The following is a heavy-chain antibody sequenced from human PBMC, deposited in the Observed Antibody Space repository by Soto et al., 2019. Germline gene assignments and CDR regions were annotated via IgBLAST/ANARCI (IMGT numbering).Heavy chain of an antibody. CDR1: GGSMCTSDYY. J-gene: IGHJ6*02. Sequence: PSETLSLTCTVSGGSMCTSDYYWGWIRQTPGKGLEYIGNIDYRGSASYNPSLESRVTISIDTSKNQFSLKLSSVTAADTAVYYCTTQGFGGLHGLVDVWGQGTTVTVSS. CDR3: TTQGFGGLHGLVDV. D-gene: IGHD3-10*01. V-gene: IGHV4-39*01. CDR2: IDYRGSA.